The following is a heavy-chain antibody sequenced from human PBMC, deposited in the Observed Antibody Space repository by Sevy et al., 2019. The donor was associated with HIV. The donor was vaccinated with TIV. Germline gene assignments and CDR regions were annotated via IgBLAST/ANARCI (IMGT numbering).Heavy chain of an antibody. D-gene: IGHD6-19*01. CDR2: ISYHGSNK. CDR1: GFTFSSYA. CDR3: ARDQKAVAGMTDYYYYYGMDV. V-gene: IGHV3-30-3*01. J-gene: IGHJ6*02. Sequence: GGSLRLSCAASGFTFSSYAMHWVRQAPGKGLEWVAVISYHGSNKYYADSVKGRFTISRDNSKNTLYLQMNSLRAEDTAVYYCARDQKAVAGMTDYYYYYGMDVWGQGTTVTVSS.